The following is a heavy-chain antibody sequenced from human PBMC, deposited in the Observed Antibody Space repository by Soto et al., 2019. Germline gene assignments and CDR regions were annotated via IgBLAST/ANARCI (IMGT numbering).Heavy chain of an antibody. Sequence: QVQLVESGGGVVQPGRSLRLSCAASGFTFSSNGMHWVRQAPGKGLEWVAVISYDGSNKYYADSVKGRFTISRDNSKNTLYLQMNSLRADDTAVYYCAGGTVTRYYYYGMDVWGQGTTVTVSS. CDR3: AGGTVTRYYYYGMDV. CDR1: GFTFSSNG. D-gene: IGHD4-17*01. CDR2: ISYDGSNK. V-gene: IGHV3-30*03. J-gene: IGHJ6*02.